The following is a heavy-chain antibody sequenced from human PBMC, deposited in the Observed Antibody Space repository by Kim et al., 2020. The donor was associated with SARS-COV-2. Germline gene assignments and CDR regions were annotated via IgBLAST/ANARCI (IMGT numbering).Heavy chain of an antibody. D-gene: IGHD1-1*01. CDR3: ARRSASAGVDW. CDR1: AGSFSGHY. CDR2: ISHSGTT. V-gene: IGHV4-34*01. J-gene: IGHJ4*02. Sequence: SETLSLTCAVYAGSFSGHYWNWIRQSPGVGLEWVGEISHSGTTNYNPSLQSRVTLSVDTSKNQFSLKLTAVIAADTAVYSCARRSASAGVDWWGKGT.